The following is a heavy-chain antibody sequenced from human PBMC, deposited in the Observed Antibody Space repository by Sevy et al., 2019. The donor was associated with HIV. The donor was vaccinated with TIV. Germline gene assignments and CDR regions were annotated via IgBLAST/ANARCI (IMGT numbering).Heavy chain of an antibody. CDR3: AKDNVGYSSGWYFYFDF. CDR2: ITWNSGSV. Sequence: GGSLRLSCAASGFTFDDYAMHWVRQPPGKGLEWVSGITWNSGSVGYADSVKGGFTISRDNAKNSLYLQMNNLRAEDTALYYCAKDNVGYSSGWYFYFDFWGQGTLVTVSS. J-gene: IGHJ4*02. CDR1: GFTFDDYA. D-gene: IGHD6-13*01. V-gene: IGHV3-9*01.